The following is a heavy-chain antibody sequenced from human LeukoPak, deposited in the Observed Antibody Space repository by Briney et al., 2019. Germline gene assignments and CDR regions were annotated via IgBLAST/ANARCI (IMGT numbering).Heavy chain of an antibody. V-gene: IGHV3-66*01. CDR3: AEGRGAV. D-gene: IGHD3-10*01. CDR1: GFTVSIDF. J-gene: IGHJ6*02. CDR2: ISAGGST. Sequence: PGGSLRLSCAASGFTVSIDFMGWVRQTPGKGLQWLSLISAGGSTYYADSVKGRFIISRDTSKNALYLQMNSLRVEDTAVYYCAEGRGAVWGQGTTVTVSS.